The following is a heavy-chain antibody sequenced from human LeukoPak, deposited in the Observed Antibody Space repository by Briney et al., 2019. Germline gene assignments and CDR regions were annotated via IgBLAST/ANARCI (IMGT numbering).Heavy chain of an antibody. CDR3: ARDRYSYGYFDY. CDR1: GFTFSNYG. D-gene: IGHD5-18*01. J-gene: IGHJ4*02. Sequence: GGSLRLSCAASGFTFSNYGMSWVRQAPGKGLEWISYISSSSSNIYYADSVKGRFTISRDSAKNSLYLQINSLRAEDTAVYYCARDRYSYGYFDYWGQGTLVTVSS. CDR2: ISSSSSNI. V-gene: IGHV3-48*01.